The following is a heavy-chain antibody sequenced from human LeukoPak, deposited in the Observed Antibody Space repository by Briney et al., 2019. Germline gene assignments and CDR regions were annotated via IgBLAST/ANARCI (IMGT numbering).Heavy chain of an antibody. CDR2: INPNSGGT. J-gene: IGHJ6*02. Sequence: ASVKVSCKGSGYTFTGYYMHWVRQAPGQGLEWMGWINPNSGGTNYAQKFQGRVTLTRDTSLSTAYMELSNLRSDDTAVYYCARAEVVAAPNYFGMVVWGQGTTVSVSS. CDR1: GYTFTGYY. V-gene: IGHV1-2*02. CDR3: ARAEVVAAPNYFGMVV. D-gene: IGHD2-15*01.